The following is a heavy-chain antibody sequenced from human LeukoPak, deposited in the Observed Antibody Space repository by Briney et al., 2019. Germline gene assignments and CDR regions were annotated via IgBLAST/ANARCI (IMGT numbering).Heavy chain of an antibody. J-gene: IGHJ6*03. CDR2: IYYTGST. CDR1: GGSISSYY. V-gene: IGHV4-59*01. CDR3: ARVVYSGYDFRGAMDV. Sequence: SSETLSLTCTISGGSISSYYWSWIRQPPGKGLEWIGYIYYTGSTNHNPSLKSRVTISVDTSKNQFSLKLSSVTAADTAVYYCARVVYSGYDFRGAMDVWGKGTTVTVSS. D-gene: IGHD5-12*01.